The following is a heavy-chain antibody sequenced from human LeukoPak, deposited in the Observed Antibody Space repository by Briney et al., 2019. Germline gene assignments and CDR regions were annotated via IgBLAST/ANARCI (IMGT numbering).Heavy chain of an antibody. J-gene: IGHJ5*02. CDR1: GGSLSSSSSF. CDR3: ARLPTGYPNWFDP. CDR2: IFYSGST. D-gene: IGHD3-9*01. V-gene: IGHV4-39*01. Sequence: SETLSLTCTVSGGSLSSSSSFWGWIRQPPGKGLEWIASIFYSGSTDYNPSLKSRVTISVDTSKNQFSLKLSSVTAADTAVYYCARLPTGYPNWFDPWGQGTLVTVSS.